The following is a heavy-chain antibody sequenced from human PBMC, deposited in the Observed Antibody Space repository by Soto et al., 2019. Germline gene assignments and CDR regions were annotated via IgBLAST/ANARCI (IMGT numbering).Heavy chain of an antibody. Sequence: ASVKVSCKASGYTFTSYGISWVRQAPGQGLEWMGWISAYNGNTNYAQKFQGRVTMTRDTSTSTVYMELSSLRSEDTAVYYCTPLLLGYWGQGTLVTVSS. CDR2: ISAYNGNT. V-gene: IGHV1-18*01. D-gene: IGHD1-26*01. CDR3: TPLLLGY. CDR1: GYTFTSYG. J-gene: IGHJ4*02.